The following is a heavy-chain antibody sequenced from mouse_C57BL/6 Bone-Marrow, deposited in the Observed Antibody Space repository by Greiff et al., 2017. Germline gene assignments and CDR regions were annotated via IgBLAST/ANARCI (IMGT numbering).Heavy chain of an antibody. CDR1: GYSITSGYD. J-gene: IGHJ3*01. Sequence: EVQLQASGPGMVKPSQSLSLTCTVTGYSITSGYDWHWLRHFPGNKLEWMGYISYSGSTNYNPSLKSRISITHDTSKNHFFLKLNSVTTEDTATYYCARGDYFFAYWGQGTLVTVSA. V-gene: IGHV3-1*01. D-gene: IGHD1-1*01. CDR3: ARGDYFFAY. CDR2: ISYSGST.